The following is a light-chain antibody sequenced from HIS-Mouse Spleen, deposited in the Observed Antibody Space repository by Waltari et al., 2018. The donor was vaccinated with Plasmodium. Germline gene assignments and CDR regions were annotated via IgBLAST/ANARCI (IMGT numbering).Light chain of an antibody. V-gene: IGKV1-5*03. CDR2: KAS. CDR1: QSISSW. Sequence: DIQMTESPSTLSASVGARVTITCLASQSISSWLAWYQQKPGKAPKLLIYKASSLESGVPSRFSGSGSGTEFTLTISSLQPDDFATYYCQQYNSYWTFGQGTKVEIK. J-gene: IGKJ1*01. CDR3: QQYNSYWT.